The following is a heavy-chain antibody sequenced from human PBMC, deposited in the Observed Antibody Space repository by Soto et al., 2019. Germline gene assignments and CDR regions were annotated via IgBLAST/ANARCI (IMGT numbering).Heavy chain of an antibody. V-gene: IGHV3-33*01. CDR2: IWYDGSNK. J-gene: IGHJ6*02. CDR3: ARDPGIAVAGFYYYYYGMDV. D-gene: IGHD6-19*01. Sequence: GGSLRLSCAASGFTFSSYGMHWVRQAPGKGLEWVAVIWYDGSNKYYADSVKGRFTISRDNSKNTLYLQMNSLRAEDTAVYYCARDPGIAVAGFYYYYYGMDVWGQGTTVTVSS. CDR1: GFTFSSYG.